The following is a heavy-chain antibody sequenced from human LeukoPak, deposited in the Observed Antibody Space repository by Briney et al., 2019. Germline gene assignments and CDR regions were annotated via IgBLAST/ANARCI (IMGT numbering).Heavy chain of an antibody. Sequence: GGSLRLSCEASGFTFSIFTMSWVRQAPGKGLQWISTINSNGDSTYYADSVKGRFTISRDNSKNTVFLQMNSLSAEDTAVYYCGKYVIGPDVCPTQSAVSGYLASFFQ. CDR3: GKYVIGPDVCPTQSAVSGYLASFFQ. D-gene: IGHD3-3*01. CDR2: INSNGDST. V-gene: IGHV3-23*01. J-gene: IGHJ1*01. CDR1: GFTFSIFT.